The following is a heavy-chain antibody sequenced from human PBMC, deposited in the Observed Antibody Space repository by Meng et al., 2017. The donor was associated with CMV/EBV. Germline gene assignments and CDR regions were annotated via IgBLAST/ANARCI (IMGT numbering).Heavy chain of an antibody. V-gene: IGHV1-46*01. J-gene: IGHJ6*02. Sequence: ASVKVSCKASGYTFTSYYMHWVRQAPGQGLEWMGIINPSGGSTSYAQKFQGRVTMTRDTSTSTVYMELSSLRSEDTAVYYCARALEGLYNWNYDYYYGMTSGAKGPRSPSP. CDR2: INPSGGST. CDR1: GYTFTSYY. D-gene: IGHD1-20*01. CDR3: ARALEGLYNWNYDYYYGMTS.